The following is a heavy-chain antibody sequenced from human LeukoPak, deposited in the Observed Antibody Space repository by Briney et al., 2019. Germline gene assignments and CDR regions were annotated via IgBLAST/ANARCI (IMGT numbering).Heavy chain of an antibody. J-gene: IGHJ4*02. V-gene: IGHV3-30-3*01. D-gene: IGHD7-27*01. CDR3: ARAGETRDDA. Sequence: PGGSLRLSCAASGFTVSSNYMSWVRQAPGKGLEWVAVTSYDGSNKYYADSVKGRFTISRDNSKNTLYLQMNSLRAEDTAVYYCARAGETRDDAWGQGTLVTVSS. CDR1: GFTVSSNY. CDR2: TSYDGSNK.